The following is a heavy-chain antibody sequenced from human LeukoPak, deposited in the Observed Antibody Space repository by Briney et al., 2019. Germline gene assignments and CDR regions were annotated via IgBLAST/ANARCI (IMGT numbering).Heavy chain of an antibody. CDR2: INPNSGDT. V-gene: IGHV1-2*02. Sequence: ASVKVSCKASGYTFTGYYMHWVRQATGQGLEWVGWINPNSGDTNYAQKFQGRVTMTRDTSISTAYMELSRLRSDDTAVYYCARAYSSGWSRYFDYWGQGTLVTVSS. J-gene: IGHJ4*02. CDR3: ARAYSSGWSRYFDY. D-gene: IGHD6-19*01. CDR1: GYTFTGYY.